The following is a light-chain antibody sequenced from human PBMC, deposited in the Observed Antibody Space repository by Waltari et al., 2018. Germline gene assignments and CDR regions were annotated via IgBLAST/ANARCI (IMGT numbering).Light chain of an antibody. CDR3: QQYNTYSGT. V-gene: IGKV1-5*01. CDR2: DAS. Sequence: DIQMTQSPSTLSASVGDRVPITCRASQSISSWLAWYQQKPGKAPKLLIYDASSLESGVPSRFSGSRSGTEFTLTISSLQPDDFATYYCQQYNTYSGTFGQGTKVEVK. J-gene: IGKJ1*01. CDR1: QSISSW.